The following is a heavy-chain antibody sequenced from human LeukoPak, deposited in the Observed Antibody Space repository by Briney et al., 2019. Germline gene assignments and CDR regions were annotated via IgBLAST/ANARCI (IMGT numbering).Heavy chain of an antibody. D-gene: IGHD2-8*01. CDR3: ARGGPLGDTNRFDC. CDR2: LAYDGTNE. J-gene: IGHJ4*02. CDR1: GFTFTAYT. Sequence: GGTLRLSCAASGFTFTAYTMHWVRQAPGPGLEWVALLAYDGTNEAYTNSVKARFTISRDNSKYTVFLQMDNLRLDDTAVYYCARGGPLGDTNRFDCWGQGALVTVSS. V-gene: IGHV3-30*04.